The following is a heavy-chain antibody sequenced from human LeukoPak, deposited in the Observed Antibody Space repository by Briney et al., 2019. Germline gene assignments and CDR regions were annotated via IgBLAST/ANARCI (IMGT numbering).Heavy chain of an antibody. J-gene: IGHJ4*02. CDR1: GFTFSSYA. V-gene: IGHV3-23*01. D-gene: IGHD2-15*01. CDR2: ISGSGGST. CDR3: AKSIVVVVAATEDY. Sequence: GGSLRLSCAASGFTFSSYAMSWVRQAPGKGLEWVSAISGSGGSTYYADSVKGRFTISRDNSKNTLYLQMNSLRAEDTAVYYCAKSIVVVVAATEDYWGQGTLVTVSS.